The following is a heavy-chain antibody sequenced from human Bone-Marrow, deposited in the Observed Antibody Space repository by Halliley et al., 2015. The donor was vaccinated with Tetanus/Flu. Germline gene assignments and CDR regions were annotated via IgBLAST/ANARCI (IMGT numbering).Heavy chain of an antibody. CDR3: ARDHYTNAGRSGRLNWFEY. D-gene: IGHD4-4*01. J-gene: IGHJ5*01. CDR2: IYHNGVS. Sequence: TLSLTCAVSGGSITTPNWWSWVRQSPGQGLEWIAEIYHNGVSNYNPSLQSRVTISVDTSKNQFSLILSSLTAADTAVYYCARDHYTNAGRSGRLNWFEYWGQGTLVTVSS. CDR1: GGSITTPNW. V-gene: IGHV4-4*02.